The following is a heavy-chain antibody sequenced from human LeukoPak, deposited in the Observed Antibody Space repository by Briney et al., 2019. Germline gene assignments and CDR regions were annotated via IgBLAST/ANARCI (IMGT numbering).Heavy chain of an antibody. J-gene: IGHJ6*03. V-gene: IGHV1-18*01. Sequence: GASVKVSCKASGYTFTSYGISWVRQAPGQGLEWMGWISAYNDNTNYAQKLQGRVTMTTDTSTSTAYMELRSLRSDATDMSYCARVMSGSYEVIYYYYYMDDWGKGTTVTISS. CDR2: ISAYNDNT. CDR1: GYTFTSYG. D-gene: IGHD1-26*01. CDR3: ARVMSGSYEVIYYYYYMDD.